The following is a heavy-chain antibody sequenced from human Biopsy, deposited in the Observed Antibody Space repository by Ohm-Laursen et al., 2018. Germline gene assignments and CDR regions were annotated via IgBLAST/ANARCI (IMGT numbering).Heavy chain of an antibody. V-gene: IGHV1-46*01. CDR1: GYTFTSYY. Sequence: GASVKPSCTPSGYTFTSYYMHSVRPAPGQGLEWMGMINPSGSTTSYPQIFQGRVTMTRDTSKSTVYMELSSLRSADTAVYFCARNTGWYGDLYYFDYWGQGTLVTVSS. J-gene: IGHJ4*02. D-gene: IGHD6-19*01. CDR3: ARNTGWYGDLYYFDY. CDR2: INPSGSTT.